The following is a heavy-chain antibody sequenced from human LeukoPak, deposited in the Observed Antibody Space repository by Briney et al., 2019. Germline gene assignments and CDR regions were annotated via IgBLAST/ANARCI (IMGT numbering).Heavy chain of an antibody. CDR1: GGSFSGYY. CDR3: ASEWLSIGHAFDI. D-gene: IGHD3-3*01. V-gene: IGHV4-34*01. J-gene: IGHJ3*02. Sequence: PSETLSLTCAVYGGSFSGYYWSWIRQPPGKGLEWIGEINHSGSTNYNPSLKSRVTISVDTSKNQFSLKLSSVTAADTAVYYCASEWLSIGHAFDIWGQGTMVTVSS. CDR2: INHSGST.